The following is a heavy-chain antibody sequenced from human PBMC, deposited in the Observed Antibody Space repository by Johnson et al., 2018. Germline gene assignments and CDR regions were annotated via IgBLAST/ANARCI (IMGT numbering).Heavy chain of an antibody. Sequence: QVQLVESGAEVKKPGSSVKVSCKASGGTFSSYTISWVRQAPGHGLEWMGRIIPILGIAHYDQKFKGRVMITADKSTSTAYMELSSLSSEDTAVYDCARVSSSSDYYYYGMDVWGQGTTVTVSS. D-gene: IGHD6-6*01. CDR1: GGTFSSYT. V-gene: IGHV1-69*09. CDR3: ARVSSSSDYYYYGMDV. CDR2: IIPILGIA. J-gene: IGHJ6*02.